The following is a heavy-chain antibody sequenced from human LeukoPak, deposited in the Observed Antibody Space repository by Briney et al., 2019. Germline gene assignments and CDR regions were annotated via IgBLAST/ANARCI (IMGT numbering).Heavy chain of an antibody. CDR2: IIPIFGTA. Sequence: GASVKVSCKASGGTFSSYAISWVRQAPGQGLEWMGGIIPIFGTANYAQKFQGRVTITTDESTSTAYMELSSLRSEDTAVYYCARDRKWELDNAFDIWGQGTMVTVSS. CDR1: GGTFSSYA. D-gene: IGHD1-26*01. V-gene: IGHV1-69*05. J-gene: IGHJ3*02. CDR3: ARDRKWELDNAFDI.